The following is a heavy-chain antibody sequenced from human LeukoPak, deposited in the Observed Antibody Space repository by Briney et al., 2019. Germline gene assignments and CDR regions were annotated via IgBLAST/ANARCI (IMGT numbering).Heavy chain of an antibody. J-gene: IGHJ5*02. D-gene: IGHD6-13*01. Sequence: ASVKVSCTASGYTFTSYGISWVRQAPGQGLEWMGWISAYNGNTNYAQKLQGRVTMTTDTSTSTAYMELRSLRSDDTAVYYCAREGQQPQYNWFDPWGQGTLVTVSS. CDR2: ISAYNGNT. CDR3: AREGQQPQYNWFDP. V-gene: IGHV1-18*01. CDR1: GYTFTSYG.